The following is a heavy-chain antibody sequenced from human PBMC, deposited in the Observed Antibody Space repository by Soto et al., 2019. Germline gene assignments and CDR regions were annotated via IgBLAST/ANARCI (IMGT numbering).Heavy chain of an antibody. D-gene: IGHD3-9*01. V-gene: IGHV4-59*08. CDR2: VYYSGTT. CDR1: GGSINNYY. CDR3: ARHTDDILTGNEALDI. Sequence: PSEPLSLTCTVSGGSINNYYWSWIRQSPGKGLEWIGYVYYSGTTNYNPTLKSRITILVDTSENQFSLKLTSVTAADTAVYYCARHTDDILTGNEALDIWGQGTVVT. J-gene: IGHJ3*02.